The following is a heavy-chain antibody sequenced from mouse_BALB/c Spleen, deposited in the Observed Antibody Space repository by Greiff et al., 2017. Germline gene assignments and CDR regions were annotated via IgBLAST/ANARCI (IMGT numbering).Heavy chain of an antibody. D-gene: IGHD2-4*01. J-gene: IGHJ3*01. Sequence: QVQLQQSGAELAKPGASVKMSCKASGYTFTSYWMHWVKQRPGQGLEWIGYINPSTGYTEYNQKFKDKATLTADKSSSTAYMQLSSLTSEDAAVYYCARSTRITSWLADWGQGTLVTVSA. V-gene: IGHV1-7*01. CDR1: GYTFTSYW. CDR2: INPSTGYT. CDR3: ARSTRITSWLAD.